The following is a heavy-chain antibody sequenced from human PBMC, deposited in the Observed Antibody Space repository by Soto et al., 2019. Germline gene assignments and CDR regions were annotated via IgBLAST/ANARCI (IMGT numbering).Heavy chain of an antibody. J-gene: IGHJ6*03. CDR1: GYTFMSYG. Sequence: QVQLVQSGAEVKKPGASVKVACKASGYTFMSYGISWVRQAPGQGLEWMGWISAYNGDTKYAQKFAGRVSMGTDTATRTACMELGSLRSDDRAVYDCAGGAVHLCPDRGCYADYYMDVWGKGTTVTVSS. CDR2: ISAYNGDT. CDR3: AGGAVHLCPDRGCYADYYMDV. D-gene: IGHD2-2*01. V-gene: IGHV1-18*01.